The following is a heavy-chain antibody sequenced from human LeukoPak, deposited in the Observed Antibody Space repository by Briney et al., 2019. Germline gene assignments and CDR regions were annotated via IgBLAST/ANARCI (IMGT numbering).Heavy chain of an antibody. CDR3: ATWGYCTNGVCYTGAFDI. J-gene: IGHJ3*02. CDR2: INTNTGNP. V-gene: IGHV7-4-1*02. CDR1: GGTFSSYA. Sequence: ASVKVSCKASGGTFSSYAISWVRQAPGQGLEWMGWINTNTGNPTYAQGFTGRFVFSLDTSVSTAYLQISSLKAEDTAVYYCATWGYCTNGVCYTGAFDIWGQGTMVTVSS. D-gene: IGHD2-8*01.